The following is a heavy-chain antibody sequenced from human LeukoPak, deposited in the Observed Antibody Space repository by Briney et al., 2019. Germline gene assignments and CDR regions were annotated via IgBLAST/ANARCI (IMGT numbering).Heavy chain of an antibody. D-gene: IGHD3-3*01. Sequence: PGGSLRLSCAASGFTASSNYMSWVRQAPGKGLEWVSVIYSGGSTYYADSVKGRFTISRDNSKNTLYLQMNSLRAEDTAVYYCASSYYDFWSGTTDAFDIWGQGTMVTVSS. CDR1: GFTASSNY. J-gene: IGHJ3*02. CDR2: IYSGGST. CDR3: ASSYYDFWSGTTDAFDI. V-gene: IGHV3-53*01.